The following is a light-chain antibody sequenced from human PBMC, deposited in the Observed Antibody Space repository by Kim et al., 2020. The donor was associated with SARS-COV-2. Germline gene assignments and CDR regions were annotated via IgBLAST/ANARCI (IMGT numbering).Light chain of an antibody. CDR1: QTISTY. CDR2: LAS. CDR3: QQTYSAPRA. Sequence: ASVGDTVTITCRARQTISTYLSWFQQKPGRAPKLLIYLASSLRSGIPSRFSGSGSETDFTLTINSLQPEDFATYYCQQTYSAPRAFGQGTKVDIK. J-gene: IGKJ1*01. V-gene: IGKV1-39*01.